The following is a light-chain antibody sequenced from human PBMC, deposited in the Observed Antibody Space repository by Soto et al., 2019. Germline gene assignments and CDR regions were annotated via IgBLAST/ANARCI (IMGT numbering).Light chain of an antibody. CDR3: QSYVSSNCWV. Sequence: NFMLTQPHSVSESPGKTVTISCTRSSGSIASNYVQWYQQRPGSAPTTVIYEDNQRPSGVPDRFSGSIDSSSNSASLTVSGLKNEDEADYYCQSYVSSNCWVFGRGTMLTVL. J-gene: IGLJ3*02. V-gene: IGLV6-57*04. CDR2: EDN. CDR1: SGSIASNY.